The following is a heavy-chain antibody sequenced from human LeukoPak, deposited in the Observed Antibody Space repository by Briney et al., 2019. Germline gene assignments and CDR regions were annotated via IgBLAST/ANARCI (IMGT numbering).Heavy chain of an antibody. CDR1: GDTFSSHG. CDR2: IIPIFGTA. V-gene: IGHV1-69*05. Sequence: SVKVSCKASGDTFSSHGISWVRQAPRQGLEWMGRIIPIFGTANYAQKFQGRVTITTDESTSTAYMELSSLRSEDTAVYYCARTPDYYYYYMDVWGKGTTVTVSS. CDR3: ARTPDYYYYYMDV. D-gene: IGHD1-14*01. J-gene: IGHJ6*03.